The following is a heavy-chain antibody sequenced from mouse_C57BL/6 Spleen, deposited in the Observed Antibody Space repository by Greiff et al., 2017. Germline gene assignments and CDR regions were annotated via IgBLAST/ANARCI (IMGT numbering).Heavy chain of an antibody. CDR1: GFTFSDYG. CDR2: ISSGSSTI. D-gene: IGHD4-1*01. V-gene: IGHV5-17*01. Sequence: DVHLVESGGGLVKPGGSLKLSCAASGFTFSDYGMHWVRQAPETGLAWVAYISSGSSTIYYADAGKGRFTISRDNAKNTLFLQTTSLRSEDTAMYYCTTWDGAYWYFDVWGTVTTVSVAS. CDR3: TTWDGAYWYFDV. J-gene: IGHJ1*03.